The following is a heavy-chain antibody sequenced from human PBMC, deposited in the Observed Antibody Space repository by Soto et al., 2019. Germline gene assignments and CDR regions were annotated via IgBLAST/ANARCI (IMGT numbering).Heavy chain of an antibody. Sequence: ASVKVSCKVSGYTLTELSMHWVRQAPGKGLEWMGGFDPEDGETIYAQKFQGRVTMTEDTSTDTAYMELSSLRSEDTAVYYCATPVVAATPSLLHDAFDIWGQGTMVTVSS. D-gene: IGHD2-15*01. CDR1: GYTLTELS. CDR3: ATPVVAATPSLLHDAFDI. J-gene: IGHJ3*02. V-gene: IGHV1-24*01. CDR2: FDPEDGET.